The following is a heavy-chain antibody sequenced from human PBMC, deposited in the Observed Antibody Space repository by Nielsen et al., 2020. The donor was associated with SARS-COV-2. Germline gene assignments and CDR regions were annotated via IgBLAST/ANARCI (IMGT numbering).Heavy chain of an antibody. Sequence: SETLSLTCAVSDGSLSGHYWTWIRQPPGKGLEWIGEVSHSGSTNNNPSLKSRVTISVDTSKSQFSLKLRSVTAADTAVYYCARDGASGRFYDWLSHFDLWVRGTLVTVSS. CDR3: ARDGASGRFYDWLSHFDL. CDR1: DGSLSGHY. D-gene: IGHD3-3*01. V-gene: IGHV4-34*01. J-gene: IGHJ2*01. CDR2: VSHSGST.